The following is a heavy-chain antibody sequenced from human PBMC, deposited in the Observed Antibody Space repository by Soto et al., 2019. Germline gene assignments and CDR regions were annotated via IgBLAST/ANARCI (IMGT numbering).Heavy chain of an antibody. J-gene: IGHJ5*02. D-gene: IGHD1-1*01. V-gene: IGHV3-30-3*01. CDR2: ISYDGSNK. Sequence: QVQLVESGGGVVQPGRSLRLSCAASGFTFSSYAMHWVRQAPGKGLEWVAVISYDGSNKYYADSVKGRFTISRDNSKNTPYLQMNSLRAEDTAVYYCARAGADHGERNWFDPWGQGTLVTVSS. CDR3: ARAGADHGERNWFDP. CDR1: GFTFSSYA.